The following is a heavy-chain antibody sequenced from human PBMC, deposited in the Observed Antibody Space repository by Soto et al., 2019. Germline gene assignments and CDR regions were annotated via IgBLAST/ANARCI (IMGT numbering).Heavy chain of an antibody. V-gene: IGHV2-5*02. CDR2: IYWDDDK. Sequence: QITLKESGPPLVKPTQPLTLTCTFSGFSLSTSGVGVGWIRQPPGKALEWLALIYWDDDKRYSPSLKSRLTITKDTSKNQVVLTMTNMDPVDTATYYCAHRHRYNWNYGYWGQGTLVTVSS. J-gene: IGHJ4*02. D-gene: IGHD1-7*01. CDR3: AHRHRYNWNYGY. CDR1: GFSLSTSGVG.